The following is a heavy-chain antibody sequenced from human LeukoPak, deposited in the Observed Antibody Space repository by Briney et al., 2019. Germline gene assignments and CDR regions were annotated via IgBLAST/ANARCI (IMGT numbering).Heavy chain of an antibody. CDR2: IDPSDSYT. Sequence: GESLKISCKGSGYSFTSYWITWVRQMPGKGLEWMGRIDPSDSYTNYSPSFQGHVTISADKSISTAYLQWSSLKASDTAMYYCARRTRNWYDPWGQGTLVTVSS. CDR3: ARRTRNWYDP. D-gene: IGHD2-2*01. V-gene: IGHV5-10-1*01. J-gene: IGHJ5*02. CDR1: GYSFTSYW.